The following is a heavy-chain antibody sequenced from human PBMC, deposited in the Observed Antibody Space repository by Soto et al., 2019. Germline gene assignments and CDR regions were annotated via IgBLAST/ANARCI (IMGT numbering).Heavy chain of an antibody. CDR1: GYSFTTYG. D-gene: IGHD3-10*01. CDR2: INGYGHGA. J-gene: IGHJ4*02. CDR3: VRDLNGDFYY. Sequence: QVQLVQSGAEVRQPGASVKVSCKASGYSFTTYGMSWVRQAPGQGLEYMGWINGYGHGAKYVQRFQGRFSMTTDTSTNTVYMDLRSLTSDDTAVYYCVRDLNGDFYYWGQGTVVIVS. V-gene: IGHV1-18*01.